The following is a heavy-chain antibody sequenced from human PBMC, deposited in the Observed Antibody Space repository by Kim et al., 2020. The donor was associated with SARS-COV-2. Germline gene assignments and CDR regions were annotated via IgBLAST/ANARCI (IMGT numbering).Heavy chain of an antibody. Sequence: GGSLRLSCAVSGFIVSSNYMIWVRQAPGKGLEWVSCIYTGGDTFYADSVKGRFIISRDTSKNTLDLQMNSLRAEDTAVYYCARGGPYSDTRGPNWGQGTLVTVSS. CDR1: GFIVSSNY. V-gene: IGHV3-53*01. CDR2: IYTGGDT. J-gene: IGHJ4*02. D-gene: IGHD3-22*01. CDR3: ARGGPYSDTRGPN.